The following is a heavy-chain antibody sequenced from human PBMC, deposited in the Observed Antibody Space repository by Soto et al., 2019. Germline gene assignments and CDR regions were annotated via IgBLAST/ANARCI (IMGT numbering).Heavy chain of an antibody. CDR1: GDYISNSY. J-gene: IGHJ4*02. D-gene: IGHD6-13*01. V-gene: IGHV4-4*07. Sequence: ETLYLTCTASGDYISNSYCSWIRQHPGKGLEWIGRIYASRNTNYNPSLNRRVTMSIDKSNNQISLSLSSVTAADTAMYYCSKASGTSAGTVEYWGQGTLGTLS. CDR3: SKASGTSAGTVEY. CDR2: IYASRNT.